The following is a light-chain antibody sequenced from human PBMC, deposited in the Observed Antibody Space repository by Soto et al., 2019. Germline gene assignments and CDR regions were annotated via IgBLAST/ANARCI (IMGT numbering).Light chain of an antibody. CDR2: NNS. J-gene: IGLJ2*01. CDR1: TSNIGRNL. V-gene: IGLV1-44*01. CDR3: AAWDDSLNGVI. Sequence: QSVLTQPPSASGTPGQRVTFSCSGSTSNIGRNLVSWYQQLPGTAPKLLIYNNSQRPSGVPDRFSGSKSGTSASLAISGLQSEDEADYYCAAWDDSLNGVIFGGRTKLTVL.